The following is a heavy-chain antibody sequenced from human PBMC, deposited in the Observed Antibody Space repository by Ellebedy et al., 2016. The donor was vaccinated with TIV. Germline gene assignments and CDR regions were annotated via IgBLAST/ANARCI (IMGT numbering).Heavy chain of an antibody. V-gene: IGHV3-7*01. Sequence: PGGSLRLSCAASGFTFSNYWMSWVRQAPGTGLEWVANIKQDGSETYYVDSVKGRFTISRDNAKNSLYLQMNSLRADDTAVYYCARSPYTGYSDLGFDYWGQGSLVTVSS. J-gene: IGHJ4*02. CDR1: GFTFSNYW. CDR3: ARSPYTGYSDLGFDY. D-gene: IGHD2-2*02. CDR2: IKQDGSET.